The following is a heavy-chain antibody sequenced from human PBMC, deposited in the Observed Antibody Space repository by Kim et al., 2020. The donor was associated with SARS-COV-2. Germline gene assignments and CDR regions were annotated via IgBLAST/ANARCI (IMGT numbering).Heavy chain of an antibody. CDR2: IDGART. Sequence: GGSLRLSCAASGFTFRNYAMSWVRQAPGKGLEWVSAIDGARTYYSDSVKGRFTISRDNSKNTLYLQMNSLRAEDTAIYYCAKEETRVVTPGVDCWGQGTL. V-gene: IGHV3-23*01. D-gene: IGHD2-21*02. CDR1: GFTFRNYA. J-gene: IGHJ4*02. CDR3: AKEETRVVTPGVDC.